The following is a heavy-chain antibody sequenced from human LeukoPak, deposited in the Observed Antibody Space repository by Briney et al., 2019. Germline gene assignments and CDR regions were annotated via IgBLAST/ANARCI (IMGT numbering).Heavy chain of an antibody. D-gene: IGHD5-12*01. Sequence: GGSLRLSCAASGFTFSTYGMHWVRQAPGKGLEWVSAISGSGGSTYYADSVKGRFTISRDNSKNTLYLQMNSLRAEDTAVYYCALGFRYGGYSGYDYFDYWGQGTLVTVSS. J-gene: IGHJ4*02. CDR1: GFTFSTYG. CDR2: ISGSGGST. CDR3: ALGFRYGGYSGYDYFDY. V-gene: IGHV3-23*01.